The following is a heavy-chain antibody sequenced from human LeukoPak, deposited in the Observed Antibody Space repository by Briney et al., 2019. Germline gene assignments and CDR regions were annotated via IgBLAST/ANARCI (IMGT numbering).Heavy chain of an antibody. D-gene: IGHD6-19*01. J-gene: IGHJ4*02. CDR2: ISSGSNYI. Sequence: GGSLRRSCAASGFTFSSYTMNWVREAPGKGLEWVSSISSGSNYIYYTDSVKGRFTISRDNAKNSLYLQMNSLRAEDTAVYYCARDSSGWRLFDYWGQGTLVTVSS. CDR3: ARDSSGWRLFDY. CDR1: GFTFSSYT. V-gene: IGHV3-21*01.